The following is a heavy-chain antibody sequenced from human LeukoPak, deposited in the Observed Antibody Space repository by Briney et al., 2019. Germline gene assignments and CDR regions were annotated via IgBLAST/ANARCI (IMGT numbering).Heavy chain of an antibody. CDR1: GGSISSSNW. V-gene: IGHV4-4*02. J-gene: IGHJ3*02. CDR3: ASSGYCSGGSCSGGAFDI. D-gene: IGHD2-15*01. CDR2: IYHSGST. Sequence: SETLSLTCAVSGGSISSSNWWSWVRQPPGKGLEWIGEIYHSGSTNYNPSLKSRVTISVDKSKNQLSLKLSSVTAADTAVYYCASSGYCSGGSCSGGAFDIWGQGTMVTVSS.